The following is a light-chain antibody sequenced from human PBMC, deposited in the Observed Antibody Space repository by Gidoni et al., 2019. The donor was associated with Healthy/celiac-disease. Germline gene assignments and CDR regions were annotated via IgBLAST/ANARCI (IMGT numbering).Light chain of an antibody. CDR3: CSYAGSSNV. Sequence: QSALTQPRSVSGSPGQSVTLSCTGTSSDVGGYNYVSWYQQHPGKAPKLMIYDVSKRPSGVPDRFSGSKSGNTASLTISGLQAEDEADYYCCSYAGSSNVFGTGTKVTVL. CDR2: DVS. CDR1: SSDVGGYNY. V-gene: IGLV2-11*01. J-gene: IGLJ1*01.